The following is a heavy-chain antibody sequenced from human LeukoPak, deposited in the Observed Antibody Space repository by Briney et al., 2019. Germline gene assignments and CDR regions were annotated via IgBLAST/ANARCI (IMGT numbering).Heavy chain of an antibody. CDR2: IYTSGST. J-gene: IGHJ4*02. V-gene: IGHV4-4*07. CDR3: ARENSGSYREFDY. Sequence: KPSETLSLTCTVSGGSISSHYWSWIRQPAGKGLEWIGRIYTSGSTNYNASLKSRVSMSVDTSKNQFSLKLSSVTAADTAVFYCARENSGSYREFDYWGQGTLVTVSS. D-gene: IGHD1-26*01. CDR1: GGSISSHY.